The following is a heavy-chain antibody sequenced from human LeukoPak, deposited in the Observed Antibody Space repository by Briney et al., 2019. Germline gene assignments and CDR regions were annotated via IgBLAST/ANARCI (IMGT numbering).Heavy chain of an antibody. CDR3: ARDRGWNQLDY. CDR1: GFTFSSYW. CDR2: INGDGSSA. J-gene: IGHJ4*02. V-gene: IGHV3-74*01. Sequence: PGGSLRLSCAASGFTFSSYWMHWVRQVPGQAPGKGLVWVSRINGDGSSATYADSVRGRFTISRDNAKDTLYLQMNRLRAGDTAVYYCARDRGWNQLDYWGQGNLVTVSS. D-gene: IGHD1-14*01.